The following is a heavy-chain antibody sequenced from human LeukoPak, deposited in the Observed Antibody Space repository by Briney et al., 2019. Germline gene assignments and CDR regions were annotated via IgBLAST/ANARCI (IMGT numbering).Heavy chain of an antibody. V-gene: IGHV3-23*01. CDR2: ISSSGNT. J-gene: IGHJ5*02. CDR3: AREAAYCGGDCYWWFDP. Sequence: GGSLRLSCAASGFTFSRSAMTWVRQTPGKGLDWVSSISSSGNTYYADSVKGRFTISRDNSMNTLYLQMNSLRAEDTAVYYCAREAAYCGGDCYWWFDPWGQGTLVTVSS. D-gene: IGHD2-21*02. CDR1: GFTFSRSA.